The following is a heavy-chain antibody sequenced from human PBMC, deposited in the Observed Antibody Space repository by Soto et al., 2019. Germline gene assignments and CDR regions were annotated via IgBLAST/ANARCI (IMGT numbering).Heavy chain of an antibody. CDR2: IKSKVDGGTT. D-gene: IGHD6-13*01. J-gene: IGHJ4*02. Sequence: GGSLRLSCAASGFTFSEAWMSWVRQAPGKGLEWVGRIKSKVDGGTTDHAAPVKGRFTISRDDSRNMLYLQMNNLKTEDTAIYYCTTDAKYASSWRFDYWGQGLLVT. CDR1: GFTFSEAW. CDR3: TTDAKYASSWRFDY. V-gene: IGHV3-15*01.